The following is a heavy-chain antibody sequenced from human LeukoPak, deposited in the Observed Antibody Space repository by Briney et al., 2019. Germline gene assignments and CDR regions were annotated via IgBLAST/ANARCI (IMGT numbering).Heavy chain of an antibody. J-gene: IGHJ6*02. CDR1: GGTFSSYA. Sequence: ASVKVSCKASGGTFSSYAISWVRQAPGQGLEWMGGIIPIFGTANYAQKFQGRVTITADESTSTAYMELSSLRSEDTAVYYCARGLVVVAARAFYYCYGMDVWDQGTTVTVSS. D-gene: IGHD2-15*01. CDR2: IIPIFGTA. CDR3: ARGLVVVAARAFYYCYGMDV. V-gene: IGHV1-69*13.